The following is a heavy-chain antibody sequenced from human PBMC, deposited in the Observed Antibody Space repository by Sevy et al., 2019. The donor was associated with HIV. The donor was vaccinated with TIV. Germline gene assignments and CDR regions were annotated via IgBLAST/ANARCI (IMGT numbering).Heavy chain of an antibody. Sequence: ASVKVSCKASGYTFTSYYMHWVRQAPGQGLEWMGIMNPNDGSTSYAQKFQGRVTMTRDTSTSTVYMELSSLRSEDTAVYYCARDHTVIGSNWYGAFDIWGQGTMVTVSS. V-gene: IGHV1-46*01. D-gene: IGHD6-13*01. CDR1: GYTFTSYY. CDR2: MNPNDGST. J-gene: IGHJ3*02. CDR3: ARDHTVIGSNWYGAFDI.